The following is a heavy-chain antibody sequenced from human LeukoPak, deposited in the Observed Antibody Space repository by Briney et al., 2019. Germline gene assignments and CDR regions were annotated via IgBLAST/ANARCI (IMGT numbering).Heavy chain of an antibody. CDR3: ARVRLVDIVATTPYYFDY. CDR1: GGSFSGYY. J-gene: IGHJ4*02. Sequence: SETLSLTCAVYGGSFSGYYWSWIRQPPGKGLEWIGGINHSGSTNYNPSLKSRVNISVDTSKNQFSLKLSSVTAADTAVYYCARVRLVDIVATTPYYFDYWGQGTLVTVSS. D-gene: IGHD5-12*01. CDR2: INHSGST. V-gene: IGHV4-34*01.